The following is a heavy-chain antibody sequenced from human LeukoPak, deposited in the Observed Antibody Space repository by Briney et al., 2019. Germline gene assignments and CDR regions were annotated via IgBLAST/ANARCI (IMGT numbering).Heavy chain of an antibody. V-gene: IGHV3-30-3*01. D-gene: IGHD6-6*01. CDR3: ARGPNSPSS. CDR2: ISYDGSNK. J-gene: IGHJ4*02. Sequence: GGSLRLSCAASGFTFSSYAMHWVRQAPGKGLEWVAVISYDGSNKYYADPVKGRFTISRDNSKNTLYLQMNSLRAEDTAVYYCARGPNSPSSWGQGTLVTVSS. CDR1: GFTFSSYA.